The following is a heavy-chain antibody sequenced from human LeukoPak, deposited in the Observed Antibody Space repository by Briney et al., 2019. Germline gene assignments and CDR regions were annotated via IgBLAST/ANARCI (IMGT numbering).Heavy chain of an antibody. V-gene: IGHV7-4-1*02. CDR3: ARAGYCSSTSCYIYYYYGMDV. Sequence: ASVKVSCKASGYTFTGYYMHWVRQAPGQGLEWMGWINTNTGNPTYAQGFTGRFVFSLDTSVSTAYLQISSLKAEDTAVYYCARAGYCSSTSCYIYYYYGMDVWGQGTTVTVSS. CDR1: GYTFTGYY. CDR2: INTNTGNP. D-gene: IGHD2-2*01. J-gene: IGHJ6*02.